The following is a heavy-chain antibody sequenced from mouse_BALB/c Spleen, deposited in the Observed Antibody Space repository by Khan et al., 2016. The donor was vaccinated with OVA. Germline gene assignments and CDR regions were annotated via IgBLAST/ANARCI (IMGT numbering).Heavy chain of an antibody. V-gene: IGHV1-7*01. D-gene: IGHD1-1*01. Sequence: QVQLQQSGAELAKPGASVKMSCKASGYTFINYWILWVKQRPGQGLEWIGYINPSTGYTKYNQNFKDKATLTADKSSSTAYMQLSSLTSEDSAVYYCARSGLRWDFDYWGQGTTLTVSS. CDR1: GYTFINYW. CDR2: INPSTGYT. CDR3: ARSGLRWDFDY. J-gene: IGHJ2*01.